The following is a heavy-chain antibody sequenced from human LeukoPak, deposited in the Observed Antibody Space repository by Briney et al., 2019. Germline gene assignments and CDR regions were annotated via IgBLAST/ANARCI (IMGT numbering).Heavy chain of an antibody. V-gene: IGHV3-23*01. J-gene: IGHJ4*02. CDR2: ISGSGGST. CDR3: AKTAVAGTLGLY. D-gene: IGHD6-19*01. Sequence: GSLRLSCAASGFTFSSYAMSWVRQAPGKGLEWVSAISGSGGSTYYADSVKGRFTISRDNSKNTLYLQINSLRAEDTAVYYCAKTAVAGTLGLYWGQGTLVTVSS. CDR1: GFTFSSYA.